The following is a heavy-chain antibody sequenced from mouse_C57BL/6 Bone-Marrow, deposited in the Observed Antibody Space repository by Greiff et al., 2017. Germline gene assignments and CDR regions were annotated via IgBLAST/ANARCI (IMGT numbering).Heavy chain of an antibody. CDR2: ISSDSSTN. Sequence: EVQLVESGGGLVKPGGSLKLSCAASGFTFSDYGMHWVRQAPEKGLEWVAYISSDSSTNSYADTVQGRFTISRDNDKNTLFLQMTSLRSEETAMYYCARGRSLDYWGQGTTLTVSS. J-gene: IGHJ2*01. V-gene: IGHV5-17*01. CDR1: GFTFSDYG. CDR3: ARGRSLDY.